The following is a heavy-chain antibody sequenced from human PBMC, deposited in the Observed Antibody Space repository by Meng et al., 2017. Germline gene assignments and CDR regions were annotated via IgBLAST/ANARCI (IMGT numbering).Heavy chain of an antibody. V-gene: IGHV2-26*01. CDR2: IFSNDEK. CDR3: ARIHGGIPNWFDP. Sequence: SGPTLVTSTATLTMTCTVSGFSLSNARMGVSWIRQPPGKALEWLAHIFSNDEKSYSTSLKSRLTISKDTSKSQVVLTMTNMDPVDTATYYCARIHGGIPNWFDPWGQGTLVTVSS. CDR1: GFSLSNARMG. J-gene: IGHJ5*02. D-gene: IGHD5-18*01.